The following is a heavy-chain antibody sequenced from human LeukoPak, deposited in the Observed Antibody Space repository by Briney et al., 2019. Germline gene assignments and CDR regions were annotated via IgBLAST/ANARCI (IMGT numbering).Heavy chain of an antibody. V-gene: IGHV3-7*01. J-gene: IGHJ4*02. D-gene: IGHD6-13*01. CDR3: ARDPGSSSFDL. CDR2: INQDASVR. Sequence: GGSLRLSCAASGFTVSSNYMSWVRQAPGKGLEFVANINQDASVRNYMDSLKGRCTISRDNAKKSVYLEINSLRADDTAVYYCARDPGSSSFDLWGQGALVTVSS. CDR1: GFTVSSNY.